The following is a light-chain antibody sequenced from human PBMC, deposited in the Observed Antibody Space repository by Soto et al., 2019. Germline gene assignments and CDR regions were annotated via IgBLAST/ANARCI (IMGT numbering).Light chain of an antibody. CDR1: QSVSRDS. J-gene: IGKJ4*01. CDR3: QYDGSSPHT. Sequence: EIVLTQSPATLSLSPGERATLSCRASQSVSRDSLAWYQHKPGQAPRFLLYGASTRATGIPDRFSGGGSGTDFSLTISRLEPEDFAVYYCQYDGSSPHTFGGGTKVEIK. V-gene: IGKV3-20*01. CDR2: GAS.